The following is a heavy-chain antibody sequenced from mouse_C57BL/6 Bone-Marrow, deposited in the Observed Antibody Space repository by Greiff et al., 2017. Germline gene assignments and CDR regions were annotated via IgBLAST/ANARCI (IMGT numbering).Heavy chain of an antibody. Sequence: EVQLVESGGDLVKPGGSLKLSCAASGFTFSSYGMSWVRQTPDKRLEWVATISSGGSYTYYPDSVKGRFTISRDNAKHTLYLQMSSLKSEDTAMYYCARPGRGFDYWGQGTTLTVSS. CDR2: ISSGGSYT. V-gene: IGHV5-6*01. CDR3: ARPGRGFDY. J-gene: IGHJ2*01. CDR1: GFTFSSYG. D-gene: IGHD3-3*01.